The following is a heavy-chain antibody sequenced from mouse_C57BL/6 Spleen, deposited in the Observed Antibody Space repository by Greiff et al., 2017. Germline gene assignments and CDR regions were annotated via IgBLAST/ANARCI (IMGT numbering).Heavy chain of an antibody. D-gene: IGHD2-4*01. J-gene: IGHJ4*01. CDR3: ARDNYDYVEYAMDY. V-gene: IGHV3-6*01. Sequence: EVQLVESGPGLVKPSQSLSLTCSVTGYSITSGYYWNWIRQFPGNKLEWMGYISYDGSNNYNPSLKNRISITRDTSKNQFFLKLNSVTTEDTATYYCARDNYDYVEYAMDYWGQGTSVTVSS. CDR2: ISYDGSN. CDR1: GYSITSGYY.